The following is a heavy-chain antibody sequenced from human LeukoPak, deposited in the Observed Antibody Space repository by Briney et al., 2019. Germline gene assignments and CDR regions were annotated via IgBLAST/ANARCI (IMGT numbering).Heavy chain of an antibody. CDR2: IYPGDSDT. CDR3: ARQKTGDFYVGDAFDI. CDR1: GYSFTSYW. D-gene: IGHD7-27*01. Sequence: GESLKISCKGSGYSFTSYWIGWVRQMPGKGLEWMGIIYPGDSDTRYGPSFQGQVTISADKSISTAYLQWSSLKASDTAMYYCARQKTGDFYVGDAFDIWGQGTMVTVSS. V-gene: IGHV5-51*01. J-gene: IGHJ3*02.